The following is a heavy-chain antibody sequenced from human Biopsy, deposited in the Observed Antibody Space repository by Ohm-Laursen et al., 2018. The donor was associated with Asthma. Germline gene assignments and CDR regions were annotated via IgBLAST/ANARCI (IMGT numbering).Heavy chain of an antibody. D-gene: IGHD3-10*01. J-gene: IGHJ6*02. V-gene: IGHV1-3*04. CDR1: GYNFISFA. CDR2: VNTGNGDT. CDR3: ARAVDYSHYYGIDV. Sequence: ASVKVSCKASGYNFISFAIHWVRQAPGQRLEWMGWVNTGNGDTKYSQKFQGRVTITRGTSASTAYMELRSLRSNDTAVYFCARAVDYSHYYGIDVWGQGTTVTVS.